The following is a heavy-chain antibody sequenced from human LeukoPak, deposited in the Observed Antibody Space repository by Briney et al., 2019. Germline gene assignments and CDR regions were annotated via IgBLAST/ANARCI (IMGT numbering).Heavy chain of an antibody. D-gene: IGHD6-19*01. Sequence: GGSLRLSCAASGFTLSSYAMSWVRQAPGKGLEWVSAISGSGGSTYYADSVKGRFTISRDNSKNTLYLQMNSLRAEDTAVYYCARSRGVAVAGTTSWGQGTLVTVSS. CDR1: GFTLSSYA. V-gene: IGHV3-23*01. CDR3: ARSRGVAVAGTTS. J-gene: IGHJ5*02. CDR2: ISGSGGST.